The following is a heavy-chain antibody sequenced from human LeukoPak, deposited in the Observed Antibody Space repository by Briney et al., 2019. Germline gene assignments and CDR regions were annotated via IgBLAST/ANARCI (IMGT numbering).Heavy chain of an antibody. J-gene: IGHJ4*02. Sequence: GGSLRLSCAASGFTFSTYNMNWVRQAPGKGLEWVSVIYTGGDTYYADSLRGRFTISRDNSKNTVNLQMNSLRAEDTALYYCAGGQMFTSGGFDDWGQGTLVTVSS. CDR2: IYTGGDT. CDR3: AGGQMFTSGGFDD. V-gene: IGHV3-53*01. D-gene: IGHD6-19*01. CDR1: GFTFSTYN.